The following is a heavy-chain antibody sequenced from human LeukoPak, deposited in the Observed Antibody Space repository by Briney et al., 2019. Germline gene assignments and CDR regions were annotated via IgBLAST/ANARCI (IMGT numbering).Heavy chain of an antibody. D-gene: IGHD2-15*01. CDR1: GFTFSSYS. J-gene: IGHJ5*02. Sequence: GGSLRLSCAASGFTFSSYSMNWVRQAPGKGLEWVSSISSSSSYIYYADSVKGRFTISRDNAKNSLYLQMNSLRAEDTAVYYCASRYCSGGSCYSGWDAGFDPWGQGTLVTVSS. CDR3: ASRYCSGGSCYSGWDAGFDP. V-gene: IGHV3-21*01. CDR2: ISSSSSYI.